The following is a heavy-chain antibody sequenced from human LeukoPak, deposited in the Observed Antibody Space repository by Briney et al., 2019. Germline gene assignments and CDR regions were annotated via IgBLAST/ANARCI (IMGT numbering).Heavy chain of an antibody. V-gene: IGHV4-30-2*01. CDR1: GGSISSGGYS. Sequence: SETLSLTCAVSGGSISSGGYSWSWIRQPPGKGLEWIGYIYRSGSTYYNPSLKSRVTISVDRSKNQFSLKLSSVTAADTAVYYCARSSDIVVVPAAKGAAFDIWGQGTMVTVSS. J-gene: IGHJ3*02. CDR2: IYRSGST. D-gene: IGHD2-2*01. CDR3: ARSSDIVVVPAAKGAAFDI.